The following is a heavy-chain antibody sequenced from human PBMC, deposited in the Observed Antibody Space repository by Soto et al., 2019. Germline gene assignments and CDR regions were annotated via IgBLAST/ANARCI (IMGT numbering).Heavy chain of an antibody. J-gene: IGHJ3*02. D-gene: IGHD5-18*01. Sequence: SVKVSCKASGYTFNNYALQWVRQAPGKRLEWMGWINPGNGNTKYSQKFQGRVTITRDTSASTAYMELSSLRSEDTAVYYCARVRGYSYGYGAFDIWGQGTMVTVSS. V-gene: IGHV1-3*01. CDR3: ARVRGYSYGYGAFDI. CDR1: GYTFNNYA. CDR2: INPGNGNT.